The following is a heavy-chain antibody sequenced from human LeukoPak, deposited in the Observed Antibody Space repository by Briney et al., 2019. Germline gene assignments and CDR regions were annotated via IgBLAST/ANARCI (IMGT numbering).Heavy chain of an antibody. CDR1: GGSISSYY. CDR3: ARHERDASLDHALDI. D-gene: IGHD5-24*01. V-gene: IGHV4-59*08. Sequence: SETLSLTCTVSGGSISSYYWSWIRQAPGKGLEWIGYIYYSGTTSYNPSLKTRVTILVDTSKNQFSLKLSSVTAADTAVYYCARHERDASLDHALDIWGQGTMVTVPS. J-gene: IGHJ3*02. CDR2: IYYSGTT.